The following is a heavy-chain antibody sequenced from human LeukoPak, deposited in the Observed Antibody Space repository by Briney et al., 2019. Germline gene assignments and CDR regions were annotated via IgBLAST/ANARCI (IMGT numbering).Heavy chain of an antibody. J-gene: IGHJ4*02. CDR2: ISSSGSTI. CDR1: GFSFRSYA. V-gene: IGHV3-48*03. Sequence: GGSLRLSCAAPGFSFRSYAMHWVRQAPGKGLEWVSAISSSGSTIYYADSVKGRFTISRDNAKNSLYLQMNSLRAEDTAVYYCARDYGGSSPFDYWGQGTLVTVSS. CDR3: ARDYGGSSPFDY. D-gene: IGHD4-23*01.